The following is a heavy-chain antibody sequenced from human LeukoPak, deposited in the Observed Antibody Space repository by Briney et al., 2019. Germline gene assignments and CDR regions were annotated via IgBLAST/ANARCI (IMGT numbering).Heavy chain of an antibody. J-gene: IGHJ4*02. CDR3: ARGDCGSYRYFYY. CDR1: NGSINSFY. D-gene: IGHD3-16*02. Sequence: PSETLSLTCTVSNGSINSFYWSWIRQPPGRGLEWIGYIYHSGSTKYNPSLKSRVTISVDTSKNQISLKMNSVTAADTAVYYCARGDCGSYRYFYYWGQGTLVTVSS. V-gene: IGHV4-59*01. CDR2: IYHSGST.